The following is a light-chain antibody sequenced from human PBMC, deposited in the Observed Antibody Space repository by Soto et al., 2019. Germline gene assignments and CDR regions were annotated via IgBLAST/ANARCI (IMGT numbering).Light chain of an antibody. CDR1: QSVGTNY. CDR2: ATS. CDR3: QQYDSSPRT. V-gene: IGKV3-20*01. J-gene: IGKJ1*01. Sequence: EMVLTQSPGTLSLSPGERATLSCRASQSVGTNYLAWFQQKPGQAPRLLIYATSTRATGIPDRFSGSGSGTDFTLTITRLEPEDFAVYYCQQYDSSPRTFGQGTRVEIK.